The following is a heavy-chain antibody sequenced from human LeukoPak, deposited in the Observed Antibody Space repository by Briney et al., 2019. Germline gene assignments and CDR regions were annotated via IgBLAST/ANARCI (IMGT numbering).Heavy chain of an antibody. V-gene: IGHV1-2*02. CDR3: ARGSKFSGRLFLSSIIYGMDV. Sequence: ASVKVSCKASGYTFTGYYMHWVRQAPGQGLEWMGWINPNSGGTNYAQKFQGRVTMTRDTSISTAYMELSRLRPDDTAVYYCARGSKFSGRLFLSSIIYGMDVWGQGTTVTVSS. J-gene: IGHJ6*02. CDR2: INPNSGGT. D-gene: IGHD3-22*01. CDR1: GYTFTGYY.